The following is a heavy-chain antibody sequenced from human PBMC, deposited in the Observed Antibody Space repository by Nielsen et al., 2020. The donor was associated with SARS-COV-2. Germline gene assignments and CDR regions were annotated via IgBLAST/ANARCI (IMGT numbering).Heavy chain of an antibody. D-gene: IGHD5-12*01. CDR1: GFTFDDYT. V-gene: IGHV3-43*01. Sequence: GESLKISCAASGFTFDDYTMHWVRQAPGKGLEWVSVITWDGSSTYYANSVKGRFTISRDNSKNTLYLQMGSLRAEDMAVYYCAREYSSRGGLDVWGQGTTVTVSS. J-gene: IGHJ6*02. CDR3: AREYSSRGGLDV. CDR2: ITWDGSST.